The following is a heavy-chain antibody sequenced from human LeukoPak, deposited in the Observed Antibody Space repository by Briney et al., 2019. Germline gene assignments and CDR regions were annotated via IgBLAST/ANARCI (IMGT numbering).Heavy chain of an antibody. CDR3: ARASEWELFGEFDY. CDR2: IWYDGSNK. CDR1: GFTFSNYG. Sequence: PGRSLRLSRAASGFTFSNYGMHWVRQAPGKGLEWVAVIWYDGSNKYYADSVKGRFTISRDNSKNTLYLQMNSLRAEDTAVYYCARASEWELFGEFDYWGQGTLVTVSS. J-gene: IGHJ4*02. V-gene: IGHV3-33*01. D-gene: IGHD1-26*01.